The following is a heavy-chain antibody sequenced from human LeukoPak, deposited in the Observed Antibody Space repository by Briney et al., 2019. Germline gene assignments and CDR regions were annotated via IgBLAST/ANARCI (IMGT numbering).Heavy chain of an antibody. CDR3: ARFAEVYYYVDV. CDR1: GFTFSSYW. V-gene: IGHV3-7*01. D-gene: IGHD2-21*01. CDR2: IKQDGSEK. Sequence: QPGGSLRLSCAASGFTFSSYWMSWVRQAPGKGLEWVANIKQDGSEKYYVDSVKGRFTISRDNAKKSVYLQMDSLRAEDTAVYYCARFAEVYYYVDVWGTGTTVTVSS. J-gene: IGHJ6*03.